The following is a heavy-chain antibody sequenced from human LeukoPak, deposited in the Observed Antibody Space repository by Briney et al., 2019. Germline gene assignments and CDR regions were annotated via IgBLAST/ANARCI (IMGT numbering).Heavy chain of an antibody. CDR2: INSDGSST. Sequence: PGGSLRLSCAASGFTFSSYWMHWVRQAPGKGLVWVSRINSDGSSTSYADSVKGRFTISRDNAKNTLYLQMNSLRAEDTAVYYCARVHTATRGFDYWGQGTPVTVSS. D-gene: IGHD5-18*01. V-gene: IGHV3-74*01. CDR3: ARVHTATRGFDY. J-gene: IGHJ4*02. CDR1: GFTFSSYW.